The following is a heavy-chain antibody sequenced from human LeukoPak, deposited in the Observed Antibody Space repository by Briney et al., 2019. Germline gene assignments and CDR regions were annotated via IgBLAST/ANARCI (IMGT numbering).Heavy chain of an antibody. V-gene: IGHV3-23*01. J-gene: IGHJ4*02. CDR2: ISGSGGST. CDR3: AKDFLFNYYDSSGYYFDC. Sequence: GGSLRLSCAASGFTFSSYAMSWVRQAPGKGLEWVSAISGSGGSTYYADSVKGRFTISRDNSKNTLYLQMNSLRAEDTAVYYCAKDFLFNYYDSSGYYFDCWGQGTLVTVSS. D-gene: IGHD3-22*01. CDR1: GFTFSSYA.